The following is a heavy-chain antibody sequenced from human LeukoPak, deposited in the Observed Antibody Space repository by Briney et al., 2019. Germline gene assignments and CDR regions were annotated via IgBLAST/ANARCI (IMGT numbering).Heavy chain of an antibody. J-gene: IGHJ6*03. V-gene: IGHV1-18*01. Sequence: ASLNESCKESVYTFTSYGICWVRQAPGQGLEWMEWISAYKGNTKYAQKLQGRVTMTTDTSTSTAYMALRSLRSDDTAVYYCAGLGSSPAGKTYYYSMDVWGKGTTVTLSS. CDR2: ISAYKGNT. CDR3: AGLGSSPAGKTYYYSMDV. D-gene: IGHD6-6*01. CDR1: VYTFTSYG.